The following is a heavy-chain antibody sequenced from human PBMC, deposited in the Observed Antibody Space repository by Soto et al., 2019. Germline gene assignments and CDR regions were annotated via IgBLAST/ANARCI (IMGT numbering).Heavy chain of an antibody. Sequence: ASVKVSCKASGYTFTSYAMHWVRQAPGQRLEWMGWINAGNGNTKYSQKFQGRVTITRDTSASTAYMELSSLRSEDTAVYYCVRDGRLVVTATLDYWGQGTLVTVSS. D-gene: IGHD2-21*02. J-gene: IGHJ4*02. CDR2: INAGNGNT. CDR1: GYTFTSYA. CDR3: VRDGRLVVTATLDY. V-gene: IGHV1-3*01.